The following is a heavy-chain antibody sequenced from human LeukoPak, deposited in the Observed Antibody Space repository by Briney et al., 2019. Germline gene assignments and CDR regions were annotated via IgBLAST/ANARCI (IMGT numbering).Heavy chain of an antibody. Sequence: SETLSLTCTVSGCSISSSSYYWGWIRQPPGKGLEWIGTIYYSGGTSYYPSLKSRVTISVDTSKNQFSLKLSSVTAADTAVYYCATQAAGGPLDHWGQGTLVTVSS. CDR1: GCSISSSSYY. J-gene: IGHJ4*02. CDR2: IYYSGGT. V-gene: IGHV4-39*01. CDR3: ATQAAGGPLDH. D-gene: IGHD2-15*01.